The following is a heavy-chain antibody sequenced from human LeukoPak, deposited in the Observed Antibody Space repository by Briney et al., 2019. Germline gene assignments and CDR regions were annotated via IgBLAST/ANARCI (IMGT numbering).Heavy chain of an antibody. Sequence: GGSLRLSCVVSGFTFTNAWMTWVRQAPGKGLEWVGRIKNKPDGGTTDYAAPVKGRFTISRDDSKNTVYLQMSSLKTDDTAVYYCTTAGRWSGGSGAFDYWGQGTLVTVSS. CDR3: TTAGRWSGGSGAFDY. CDR2: IKNKPDGGTT. J-gene: IGHJ4*02. V-gene: IGHV3-15*01. D-gene: IGHD2-15*01. CDR1: GFTFTNAW.